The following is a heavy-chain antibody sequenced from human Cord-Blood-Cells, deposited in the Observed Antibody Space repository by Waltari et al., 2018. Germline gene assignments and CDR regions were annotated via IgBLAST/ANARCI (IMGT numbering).Heavy chain of an antibody. J-gene: IGHJ2*01. CDR3: ARDQSNYWYFDL. D-gene: IGHD4-4*01. CDR1: GGSISSGGYY. CDR2: IYYSGST. V-gene: IGHV4-31*03. Sequence: QVQLQESGPGLVKPSQTLSLTCPVSGGSISSGGYYWSWIRQHPGKGLEGIGYIYYSGSTYYNPSLKSRVTISVDTSKNQFSLKLSSVTAADTAVYYCARDQSNYWYFDLWGRGTLVTVSS.